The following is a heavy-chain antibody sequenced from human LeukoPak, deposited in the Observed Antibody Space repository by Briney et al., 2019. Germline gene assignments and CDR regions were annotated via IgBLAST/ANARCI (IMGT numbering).Heavy chain of an antibody. CDR1: GFTFSSYA. D-gene: IGHD6-13*01. CDR2: ISANGDTT. J-gene: IGHJ4*02. Sequence: PGGSLRLSCAASGFTFSSYAMGWVRQAPGKGLEGVSGISANGDTTKYADSVKGRFTISRDNSENTVFLQMNSLRADDTAVYYCAKEGRIAAGTGDYFDYWGQGTLVTVSS. V-gene: IGHV3-23*01. CDR3: AKEGRIAAGTGDYFDY.